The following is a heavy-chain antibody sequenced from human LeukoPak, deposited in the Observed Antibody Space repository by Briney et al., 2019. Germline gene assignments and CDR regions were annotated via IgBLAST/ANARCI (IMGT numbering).Heavy chain of an antibody. Sequence: GGSLRLSCAASGFTFSNYWMSWVRRAPGKGLEWVANIKQDGSENYYVDSVKGRFTISRDNAKNSLYLQMNSLRAEDTAMYYCARDQSLGYCSGGSCHTDYWGQGTLVTVSS. CDR2: IKQDGSEN. CDR3: ARDQSLGYCSGGSCHTDY. CDR1: GFTFSNYW. V-gene: IGHV3-7*01. D-gene: IGHD2-15*01. J-gene: IGHJ4*02.